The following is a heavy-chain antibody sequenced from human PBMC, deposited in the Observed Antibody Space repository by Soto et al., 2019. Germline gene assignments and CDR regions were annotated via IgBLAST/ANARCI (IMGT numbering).Heavy chain of an antibody. CDR3: ARQSGGSYYGDFDY. V-gene: IGHV3-20*04. D-gene: IGHD1-26*01. CDR1: GFTFDDYG. CDR2: INWNGGST. J-gene: IGHJ4*02. Sequence: SLRLSCAASGFTFDDYGMSWVRQAPGKGLEWVSGINWNGGSTGYADSVKGRFTISRDNAKNSLYLQMNSLRAEDTALYYCARQSGGSYYGDFDYWGQGTLVTVSS.